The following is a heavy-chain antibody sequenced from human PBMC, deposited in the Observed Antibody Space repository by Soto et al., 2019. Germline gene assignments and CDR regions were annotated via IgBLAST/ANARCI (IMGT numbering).Heavy chain of an antibody. J-gene: IGHJ6*02. Sequence: ASVKVSCKASGGTFSSFAISWVRQAPGQGLQWMGGIIPIFGSAAYTQNFQGRVTITADESTTTAYMELSSLRSEDTAVYYCARGLRGLMAAAGTDLYYYGMDVWGQGTTVTAP. CDR2: IIPIFGSA. V-gene: IGHV1-69*13. CDR1: GGTFSSFA. D-gene: IGHD6-13*01. CDR3: ARGLRGLMAAAGTDLYYYGMDV.